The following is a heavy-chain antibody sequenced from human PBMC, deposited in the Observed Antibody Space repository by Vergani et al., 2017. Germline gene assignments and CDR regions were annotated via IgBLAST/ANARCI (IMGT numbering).Heavy chain of an antibody. CDR1: GLTFSSHA. CDR3: AKPNPPDSGYDELYYYHSMNV. V-gene: IGHV3-23*01. J-gene: IGHJ6*04. Sequence: EVQLLQSAGAVVQPGGSLRLSCVASGLTFSSHAMSWVRQGHGQGLELVSSSKNTGASTHYADSVKGRFTTSRDNSKNTLYLQMNSLIVEDTALYYCAKPNPPDSGYDELYYYHSMNVWGKGTTVTVSS. D-gene: IGHD5-12*01. CDR2: SKNTGAST.